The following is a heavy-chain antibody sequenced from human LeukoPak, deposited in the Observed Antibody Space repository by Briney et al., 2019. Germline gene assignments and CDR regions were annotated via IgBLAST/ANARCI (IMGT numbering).Heavy chain of an antibody. CDR1: GGTFSSYA. J-gene: IGHJ3*02. CDR2: IIPILGIA. CDR3: ARDLAATTWTGGAFDI. Sequence: GASVKVSCKASGGTFSSYAISWVRQAPGQGLEWMGRIIPILGIANYAQKFQGRVTITADKSTSTAYMELSSLRSEDTAVYYCARDLAATTWTGGAFDIWGQGTMVTVSS. D-gene: IGHD6-25*01. V-gene: IGHV1-69*04.